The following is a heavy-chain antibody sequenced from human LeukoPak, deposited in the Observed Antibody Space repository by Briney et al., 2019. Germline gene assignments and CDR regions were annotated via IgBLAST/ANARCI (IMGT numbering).Heavy chain of an antibody. CDR2: ISATGNTK. J-gene: IGHJ6*03. CDR1: GFTFEDYE. CDR3: ARGGGNGLYYYMDV. Sequence: GGSLRLSCEASGFTFEDYEMSWFRQAPGKGPEWILYISATGNTKYYADSVKGRFTISRDNAKNSLYLQMSSLRAEDTALYHCARGGGNGLYYYMDVWGKGTTVTVSS. V-gene: IGHV3-11*01. D-gene: IGHD4-23*01.